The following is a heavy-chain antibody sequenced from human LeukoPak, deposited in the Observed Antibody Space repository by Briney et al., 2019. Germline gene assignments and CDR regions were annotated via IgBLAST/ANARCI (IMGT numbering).Heavy chain of an antibody. CDR2: IIPIFGTA. Sequence: SVKVSCKASGGTFSSYAISWVRQAPGQGLEWMGGIIPIFGTANYAQKFQGRVTITADKSTSTAYMELSSLRSEDTAVYYCARARAPVTRISSFDIWGQGTMVTVSS. D-gene: IGHD4-17*01. CDR1: GGTFSSYA. J-gene: IGHJ3*02. CDR3: ARARAPVTRISSFDI. V-gene: IGHV1-69*06.